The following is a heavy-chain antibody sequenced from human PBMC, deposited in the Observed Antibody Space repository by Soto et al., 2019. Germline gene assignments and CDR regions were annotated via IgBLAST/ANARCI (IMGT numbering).Heavy chain of an antibody. V-gene: IGHV3-23*01. CDR3: AKPVTQQLVRDGYHI. CDR2: ITSSGGGT. J-gene: IGHJ3*02. Sequence: EVQLLESGGGLVQPGGSLRLSCAVSGFTFSNYAMSWVRQAPGKGLEWVSAITSSGGGTYYSDSVKGRFTISRDNSKNTLYLEMNSLRAEDTAVYYCAKPVTQQLVRDGYHIWGQGTLVTVS. D-gene: IGHD6-13*01. CDR1: GFTFSNYA.